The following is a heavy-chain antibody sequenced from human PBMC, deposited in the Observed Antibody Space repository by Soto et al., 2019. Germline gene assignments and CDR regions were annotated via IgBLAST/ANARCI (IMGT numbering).Heavy chain of an antibody. CDR1: GYTLTELS. CDR2: FDPEDGET. Sequence: AASVKVSCKVSGYTLTELSMHWVRQAPGKGLEWMGGFDPEDGETIYAQKFQGRVTMTEDTSTDTAYMELSSLRSEDTAVYYCATGQPQGRTFDYWGQGTLVTVSS. CDR3: ATGQPQGRTFDY. J-gene: IGHJ4*02. V-gene: IGHV1-24*01.